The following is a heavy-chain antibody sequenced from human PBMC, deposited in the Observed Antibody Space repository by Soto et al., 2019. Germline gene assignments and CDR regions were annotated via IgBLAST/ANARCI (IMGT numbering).Heavy chain of an antibody. CDR1: GFTFSSYA. CDR2: ISSDSSSI. D-gene: IGHD3-16*01. J-gene: IGHJ4*02. CDR3: ARAEGLN. Sequence: GGSLRLSCAASGFTFSSYAMSWVRQAPGKGLEWISSISSDSSSINYADSVKGRFTVSRDNAQNSLYLQMDSLRDEDTAIYYCARAEGLNWGQGTLVTVSS. V-gene: IGHV3-48*02.